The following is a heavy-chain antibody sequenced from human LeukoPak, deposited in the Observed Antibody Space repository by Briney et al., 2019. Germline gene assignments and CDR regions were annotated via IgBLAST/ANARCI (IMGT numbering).Heavy chain of an antibody. CDR3: ARDGGLAVAGDY. CDR1: GFTYSSYG. D-gene: IGHD6-19*01. Sequence: GGSLRLSCAASGFTYSSYGMHWVRQGPGKGLEWVAVIWYDGSNKYYADSVKGRFTISRDNSKNTLYLQMNSLRAEDTAVYYCARDGGLAVAGDYWGQGTLVTLSS. V-gene: IGHV3-33*08. J-gene: IGHJ4*02. CDR2: IWYDGSNK.